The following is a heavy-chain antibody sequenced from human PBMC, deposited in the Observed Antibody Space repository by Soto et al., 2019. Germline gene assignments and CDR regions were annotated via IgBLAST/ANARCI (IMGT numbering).Heavy chain of an antibody. D-gene: IGHD3-3*01. CDR3: ARANNFLDY. Sequence: GGSLRLSCAASGFTFSSYWMHWVRQAPGKGLVWVARINSDGGITTYADSVKGRFTISRDNAKNTLNLQMNSLRAEDTAVYYCARANNFLDYWGQGTLVTVSS. CDR2: INSDGGIT. CDR1: GFTFSSYW. V-gene: IGHV3-74*01. J-gene: IGHJ4*02.